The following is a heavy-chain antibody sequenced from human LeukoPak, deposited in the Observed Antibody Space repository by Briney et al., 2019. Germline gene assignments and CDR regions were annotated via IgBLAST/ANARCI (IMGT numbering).Heavy chain of an antibody. CDR2: INHSGST. V-gene: IGHV4-34*01. J-gene: IGHJ5*02. CDR1: GGSFSGYY. Sequence: SETLSLTCAVYGGSFSGYYWSWIRQPPGKGLEWIGEINHSGSTNYNPSLKSRVTISVDTSKNQFSLKLSSVTAADTAVYYCARAPYYYSTWWFDPWGQGTLVTVSS. D-gene: IGHD3-10*01. CDR3: ARAPYYYSTWWFDP.